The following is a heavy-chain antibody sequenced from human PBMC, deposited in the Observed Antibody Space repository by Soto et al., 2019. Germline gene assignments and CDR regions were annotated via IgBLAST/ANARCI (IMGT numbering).Heavy chain of an antibody. D-gene: IGHD3-10*01. V-gene: IGHV6-1*01. Sequence: PSQTLSLTCAISGDSVSSNSAAWNWIRQSPSRGLEWLGRTYYRSKWYNDYAVSVKSRITINPDTSKNQFSLQLNSVTPEDTAVYYCARGLELLRGAMVRGVSNYYYYMDVWGKGTTVTVSS. CDR2: TYYRSKWYN. CDR3: ARGLELLRGAMVRGVSNYYYYMDV. J-gene: IGHJ6*03. CDR1: GDSVSSNSAA.